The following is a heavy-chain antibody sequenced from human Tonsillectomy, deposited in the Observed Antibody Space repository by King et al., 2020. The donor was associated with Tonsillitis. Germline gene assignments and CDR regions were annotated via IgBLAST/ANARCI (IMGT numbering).Heavy chain of an antibody. Sequence: QLVQSGGGLVQRGGSLRLSCTASGFSFSSYYMSWVRQAPGKGLEWVADIYQDGSGQKYVDSVKGRFTISRDNAKNSLYLQMNSLRAEDTAVYYCVRGGEERDWNLDYWGQGTLVTVSS. CDR1: GFSFSSYY. CDR2: IYQDGSGQ. D-gene: IGHD1-1*01. J-gene: IGHJ4*02. CDR3: VRGGEERDWNLDY. V-gene: IGHV3-7*01.